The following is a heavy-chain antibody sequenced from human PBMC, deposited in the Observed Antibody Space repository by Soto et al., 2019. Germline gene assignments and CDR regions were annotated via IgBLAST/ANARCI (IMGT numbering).Heavy chain of an antibody. Sequence: EMQLVESGGGLVKPGGSLRLSCAASGFTFSTYGMNWVRQAPGKGLEWVSSISSGSEYIYYADSLKGRLTISRDNARNSLYLQLHRLRAEDTAVYYCATDGAAGSVMEVWGQGTTVTVSS. J-gene: IGHJ6*02. V-gene: IGHV3-21*01. D-gene: IGHD6-13*01. CDR2: ISSGSEYI. CDR3: ATDGAAGSVMEV. CDR1: GFTFSTYG.